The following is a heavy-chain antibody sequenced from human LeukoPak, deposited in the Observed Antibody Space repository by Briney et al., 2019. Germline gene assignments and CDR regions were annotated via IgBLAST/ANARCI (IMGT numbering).Heavy chain of an antibody. V-gene: IGHV4-59*08. D-gene: IGHD3-10*01. Sequence: SETLSLTCTVSGGSISSYYWSWIRQPPGKGLEWIGYIYYSGSTNYNPSLKSRVTISVDTSKNQFSLKLSSVTAADTAVYYCASRTRPLLWFGETNHDAFDIWGQGTMVTVSS. CDR3: ASRTRPLLWFGETNHDAFDI. J-gene: IGHJ3*02. CDR2: IYYSGST. CDR1: GGSISSYY.